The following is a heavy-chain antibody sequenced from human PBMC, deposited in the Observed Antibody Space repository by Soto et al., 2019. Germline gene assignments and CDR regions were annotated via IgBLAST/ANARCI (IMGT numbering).Heavy chain of an antibody. D-gene: IGHD3-22*01. CDR3: AGHYYDSSGYPQPSLTYYYYGMDV. J-gene: IGHJ6*02. CDR2: INHSGST. Sequence: SETLSLTCAVYGGSFSGYYWSWIRQPPGKGLEWIGEINHSGSTNYNPSLKSRVTISVDTSKNQFSLKLSSVTAADTAVYYCAGHYYDSSGYPQPSLTYYYYGMDVWGQGTTVTVSS. CDR1: GGSFSGYY. V-gene: IGHV4-34*01.